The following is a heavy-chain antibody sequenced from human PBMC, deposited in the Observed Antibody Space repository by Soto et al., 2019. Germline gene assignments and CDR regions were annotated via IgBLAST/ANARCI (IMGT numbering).Heavy chain of an antibody. CDR1: GFSFSGSA. CDR3: SKYSASSTIPAA. CDR2: IAGKNENYVT. V-gene: IGHV3-73*01. J-gene: IGHJ5*02. D-gene: IGHD1-26*01. Sequence: GGSLRLSCAASGFSFSGSAIHWVRRASGRGLEWVSRIAGKNENYVTTYAASVQGRFSLSRDDSKNTAYLIMNSLKTEDTVIYYCSKYSASSTIPAALGQGTLVTVSS.